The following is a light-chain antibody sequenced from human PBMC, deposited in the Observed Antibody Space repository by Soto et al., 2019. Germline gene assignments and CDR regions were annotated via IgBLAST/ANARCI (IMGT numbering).Light chain of an antibody. CDR3: QQYNTYST. J-gene: IGKJ1*01. CDR2: RAS. V-gene: IGKV1-5*03. CDR1: QSISNW. Sequence: DIQMTQYPSTLSASVGDRVTITCRASQSISNWLAWYQQKPGKAPKLLIYRASSLESGVPSRFSGSGSGTEFTLTISSLQPDDFATYFCQQYNTYSTFGQGTKVDI.